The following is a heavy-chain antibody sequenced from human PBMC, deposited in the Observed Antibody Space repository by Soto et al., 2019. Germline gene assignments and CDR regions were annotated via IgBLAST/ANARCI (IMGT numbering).Heavy chain of an antibody. CDR3: AHRAGVPYYFDY. Sequence: QITLKESGPTLVKPTQTLTLTCTFSGFSLSTSGVGVGWIRQPPGKALEWPALIYWDDDKRYSPSLKSRLTITKDTSKNQVVLTMTNMDPVDTATYYFAHRAGVPYYFDYWGQGTLVTVSS. J-gene: IGHJ4*02. V-gene: IGHV2-5*02. CDR1: GFSLSTSGVG. CDR2: IYWDDDK.